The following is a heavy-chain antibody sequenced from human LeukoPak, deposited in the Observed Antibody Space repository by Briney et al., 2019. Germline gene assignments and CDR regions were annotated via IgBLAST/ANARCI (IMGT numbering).Heavy chain of an antibody. CDR2: ISSSSSYI. J-gene: IGHJ3*02. D-gene: IGHD6-13*01. Sequence: GGSLRLSCAASGFTFSSYSMNWVRQAPGKGLELVSSISSSSSYIYYADSVKGRFTISRDNAKNSLYLQMNSLRAEDTAVYYCARDRPFIAAAGTGAFDIWGQGTMVTVSS. CDR1: GFTFSSYS. V-gene: IGHV3-21*01. CDR3: ARDRPFIAAAGTGAFDI.